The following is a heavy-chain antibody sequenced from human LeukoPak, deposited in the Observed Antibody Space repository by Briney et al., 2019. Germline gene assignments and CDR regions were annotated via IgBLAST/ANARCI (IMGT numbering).Heavy chain of an antibody. Sequence: ASVKVSCKASGYTFADYYMHWVRQAPGQGLEWMGWINPNSGGTNYAQKFQGRVTMTRDTSISTAYMELSRLRSDDTAVYYCAGSLWFGELLFPPNAFDIWGQGTMVTVSS. D-gene: IGHD3-10*01. V-gene: IGHV1-2*02. CDR2: INPNSGGT. J-gene: IGHJ3*02. CDR3: AGSLWFGELLFPPNAFDI. CDR1: GYTFADYY.